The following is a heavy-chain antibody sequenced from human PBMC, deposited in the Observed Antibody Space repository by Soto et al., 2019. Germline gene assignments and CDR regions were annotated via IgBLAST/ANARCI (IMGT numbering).Heavy chain of an antibody. D-gene: IGHD2-2*01. CDR2: ISAYNGNT. V-gene: IGHV1-18*01. Sequence: QVQLVQSGAEVKKPGASVKVSCKASGYTFTSYGISWVRQAPGQGLEWMGWISAYNGNTNYAQKLQGRVTMTTDTSTSTAYMELRSLRSGDTAVYYCARESPNCSSTSCYVWGTWFDPWGQGTLVTVSS. CDR1: GYTFTSYG. J-gene: IGHJ5*02. CDR3: ARESPNCSSTSCYVWGTWFDP.